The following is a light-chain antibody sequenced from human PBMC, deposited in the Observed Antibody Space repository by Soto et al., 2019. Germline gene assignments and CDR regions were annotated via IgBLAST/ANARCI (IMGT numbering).Light chain of an antibody. V-gene: IGKV4-1*01. J-gene: IGKJ1*01. CDR2: WAS. CDR1: QSVLSSSNNLNY. CDR3: QQYYSIPPT. Sequence: DIVMTQSPDSLAVSLGERATINCRSSQSVLSSSNNLNYLAWYQQKPGQPPKLLLHWASTRESGVPDRLSGSGSGTEFTLTISSQQAEDVAVYYCQQYYSIPPTFGQGTKVEIE.